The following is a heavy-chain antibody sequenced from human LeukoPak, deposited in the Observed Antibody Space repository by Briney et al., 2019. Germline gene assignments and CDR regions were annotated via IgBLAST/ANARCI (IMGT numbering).Heavy chain of an antibody. D-gene: IGHD6-13*01. Sequence: GSLRLSCAASGFTFSSYAMSWVRQAPGKGLEWIGSIYYSGSTYYNPSLKSRVTISVDTSKNQFSLKLSSVTAADTAVYYCARQRSGIAAANGPFDYWGQGTLVTVSS. V-gene: IGHV4-39*01. CDR2: IYYSGST. J-gene: IGHJ4*02. CDR1: GFTFSSYA. CDR3: ARQRSGIAAANGPFDY.